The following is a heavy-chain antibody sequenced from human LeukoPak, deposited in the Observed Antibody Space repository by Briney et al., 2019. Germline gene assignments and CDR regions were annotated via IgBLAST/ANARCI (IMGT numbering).Heavy chain of an antibody. D-gene: IGHD5-24*01. CDR1: GFMFGSNW. CDR2: IKEDGTET. V-gene: IGHV3-7*03. Sequence: GGSLRLSCAASGFMFGSNWMSWVRLAPGKGLEWVANIKEDGTETYYVDSVKGRFTISRDNAKNSLYLQMNSLRVEDTAVYYCAKEGRSLQTYWGQGTLVTVSS. J-gene: IGHJ4*02. CDR3: AKEGRSLQTY.